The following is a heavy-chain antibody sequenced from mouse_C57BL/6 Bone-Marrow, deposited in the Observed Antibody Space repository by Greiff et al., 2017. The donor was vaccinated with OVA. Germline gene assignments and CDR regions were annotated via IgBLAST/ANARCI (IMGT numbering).Heavy chain of an antibody. CDR2: ISSGSSTI. CDR1: GFTFSDYG. CDR3: ARPVRNYSYAMDD. D-gene: IGHD2-1*01. V-gene: IGHV5-17*01. Sequence: EVKLVESGGGLVKPGGSLKLSCAASGFTFSDYGLHWVRQAPEKGLEWVAYISSGSSTIYYADTVKGRFTISRENAKNTLYLQMTSLRSEDTAMYYRARPVRNYSYAMDDWGKGTSVTVSA. J-gene: IGHJ4*01.